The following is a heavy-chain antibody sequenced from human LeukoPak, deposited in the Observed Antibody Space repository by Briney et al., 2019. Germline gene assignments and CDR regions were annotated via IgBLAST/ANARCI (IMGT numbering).Heavy chain of an antibody. CDR2: IKQDGSEK. CDR3: AKSVDNWDHEYFDY. J-gene: IGHJ4*02. CDR1: GFTFSSYW. D-gene: IGHD1-14*01. V-gene: IGHV3-7*01. Sequence: GGSLRLSCAASGFTFSSYWMSWVRQAPGKGLEWVANIKQDGSEKYYVDSVKGRFTISRDKAKNSLYLQMNSLRAEDTAVYYCAKSVDNWDHEYFDYWGQGTLVTVSS.